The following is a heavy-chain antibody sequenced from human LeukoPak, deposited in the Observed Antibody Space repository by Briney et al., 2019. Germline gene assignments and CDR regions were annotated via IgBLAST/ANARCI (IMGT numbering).Heavy chain of an antibody. CDR1: GYTFTAYY. V-gene: IGHV1-2*02. CDR3: ARRLSTWSEGWFDP. Sequence: ASVKVSCKASGYTFTAYYIHWVRQAPGQGREWMGWINPNSGDTNYAQKFQGRVTMTRDTSITTAYMDLTSLTSDDTAVYYCARRLSTWSEGWFDPWGQGTLVAVSS. J-gene: IGHJ5*02. CDR2: INPNSGDT. D-gene: IGHD6-13*01.